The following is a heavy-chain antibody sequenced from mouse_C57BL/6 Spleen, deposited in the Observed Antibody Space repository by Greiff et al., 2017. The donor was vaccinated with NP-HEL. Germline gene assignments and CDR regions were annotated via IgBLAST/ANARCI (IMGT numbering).Heavy chain of an antibody. V-gene: IGHV1-26*01. J-gene: IGHJ3*01. CDR2: INPNNGGT. CDR1: GYTFTDYY. CDR3: ARDDYDYPFAY. Sequence: EVQLQQSGPELVKPGASVKISCKASGYTFTDYYMNWVKQSHGKSLEWIGDINPNNGGTSYNQKFKGKATLTVDKSSSTAYMELRSLTSEDSAVYYCARDDYDYPFAYWGQGTLVTVSA. D-gene: IGHD2-4*01.